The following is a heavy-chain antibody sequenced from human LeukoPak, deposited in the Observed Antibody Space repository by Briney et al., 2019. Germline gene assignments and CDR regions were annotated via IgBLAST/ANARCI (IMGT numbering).Heavy chain of an antibody. CDR3: ARVANYDFWSGYYPFDY. CDR1: GFSFSVYW. Sequence: PGGSLRLSCAASGFSFSVYWMHWVRQAPGKGPVWVSRIKTDGSITDYADFVKGRFTISRDNAKNTLYLQMNSLRAEDTAVYYCARVANYDFWSGYYPFDYWGQGTLVTVSS. J-gene: IGHJ4*02. D-gene: IGHD3-3*01. V-gene: IGHV3-74*01. CDR2: IKTDGSIT.